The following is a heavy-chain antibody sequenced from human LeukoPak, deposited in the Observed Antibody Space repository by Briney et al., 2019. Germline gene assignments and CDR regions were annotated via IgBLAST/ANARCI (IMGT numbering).Heavy chain of an antibody. J-gene: IGHJ4*02. Sequence: GGSLRLSCAASRFTFSDYYMTWIRQAPGKGLEWVSYISNTGSTMYYADSVKGRFTISRDNSKNTLYLQMNSLRAEDTAVYYCAKDAGVVVAATYYFDYWGQGTLVTVSS. CDR2: ISNTGSTM. V-gene: IGHV3-11*04. D-gene: IGHD2-15*01. CDR3: AKDAGVVVAATYYFDY. CDR1: RFTFSDYY.